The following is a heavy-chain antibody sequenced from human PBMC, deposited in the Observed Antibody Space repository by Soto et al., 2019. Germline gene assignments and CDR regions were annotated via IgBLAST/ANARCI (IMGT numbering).Heavy chain of an antibody. CDR1: GYTFTTYA. V-gene: IGHV1-3*01. D-gene: IGHD3-10*01. J-gene: IGHJ6*02. Sequence: QVQLVQSGAEVKKPGASVKVSCKASGYTFTTYAIHWVRQAPGQRLEWMGWINAGNGNTKFSQKFQGRVTITMDTSASTAYMELSSLRSEDTAVHYCAREAPYLGSGIYGDGMDVWGQGTTVTVSS. CDR2: INAGNGNT. CDR3: AREAPYLGSGIYGDGMDV.